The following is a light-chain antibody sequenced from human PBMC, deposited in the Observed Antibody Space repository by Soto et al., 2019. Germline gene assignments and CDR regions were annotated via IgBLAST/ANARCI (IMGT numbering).Light chain of an antibody. CDR2: AAS. CDR1: QSISSY. J-gene: IGKJ4*01. Sequence: IQMTQSPSSLSASVGDRVTITCRASQSISSYLNWYQQKPGKAPKLLIYAASSVQSGVPSRFSGRGSGTDFTLTISGLQREDVATYYCQQSYSIPLTFGGGTKVDIK. V-gene: IGKV1-39*01. CDR3: QQSYSIPLT.